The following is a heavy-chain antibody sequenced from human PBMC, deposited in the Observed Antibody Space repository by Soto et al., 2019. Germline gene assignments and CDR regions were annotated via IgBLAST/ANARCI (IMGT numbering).Heavy chain of an antibody. CDR3: ARDLYCSGGSCYSGAFDY. Sequence: GGSLRLSCAASGFTFSSYSMNWVRQAPGKGLEWVSSISSSSSYIYYADSVEGRFTISRDNAKNSLYLQMNSLRAEDTAVYYCARDLYCSGGSCYSGAFDYWGQGTLVTVSS. V-gene: IGHV3-21*01. CDR1: GFTFSSYS. CDR2: ISSSSSYI. D-gene: IGHD2-15*01. J-gene: IGHJ4*02.